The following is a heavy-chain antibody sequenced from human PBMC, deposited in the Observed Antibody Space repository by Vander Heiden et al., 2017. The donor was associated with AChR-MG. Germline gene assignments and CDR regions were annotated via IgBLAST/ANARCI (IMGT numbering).Heavy chain of an antibody. J-gene: IGHJ3*02. CDR2: INDGGST. CDR3: ARVRIAVAQYDAFDI. Sequence: QVQLQQWGAGLLMPSEPLSLTCAVYGGSLSGHYWGWIRQPPGKGLEWIGEINDGGSTNHNPSLKSRVTISADTSKKQYSLNLRFVTAADTAVYYCARVRIAVAQYDAFDIWGQGTMVTVS. CDR1: GGSLSGHY. V-gene: IGHV4-34*02. D-gene: IGHD6-19*01.